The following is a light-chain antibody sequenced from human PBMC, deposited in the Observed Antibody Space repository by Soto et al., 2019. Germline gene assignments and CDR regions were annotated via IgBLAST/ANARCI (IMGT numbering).Light chain of an antibody. V-gene: IGLV2-14*01. J-gene: IGLJ3*02. CDR2: EVS. Sequence: QSALTQPASVSGSPGQSITISCTGTSSDVGGYNHVSWYQQYPGKAPKIMIYEVSIRPSGVSYRFSGSKSGNTASLTISGLQAEDEADYYCLSYTSTTTWVFGGGTKVTVL. CDR1: SSDVGGYNH. CDR3: LSYTSTTTWV.